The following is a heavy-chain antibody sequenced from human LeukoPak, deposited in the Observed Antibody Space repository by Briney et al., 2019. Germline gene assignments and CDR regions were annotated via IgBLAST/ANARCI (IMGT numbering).Heavy chain of an antibody. Sequence: ASVKVSCKASGYTFTGYYMHWVRQAPGQGLEWMGWINPNSGGTNYAQKFQGRVTMTRDTSISTAYMELSRLRSDDTAVYYCARETSDCSSTSCYFGSASYNWFDPWGQGTLVTVSS. V-gene: IGHV1-2*02. J-gene: IGHJ5*02. CDR3: ARETSDCSSTSCYFGSASYNWFDP. CDR1: GYTFTGYY. CDR2: INPNSGGT. D-gene: IGHD2-2*01.